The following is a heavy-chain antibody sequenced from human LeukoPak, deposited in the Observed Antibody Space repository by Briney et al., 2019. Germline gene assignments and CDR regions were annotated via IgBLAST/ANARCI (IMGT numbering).Heavy chain of an antibody. V-gene: IGHV3-30*18. D-gene: IGHD2-2*01. Sequence: GRSLRLSCAASGFTFSSYGMHWVRQAPGKGLEWVAVISYDGSNKYYADSVKGRFTISRDNSKNTLYLQTNSLRAEDTAVYYCAKAKSNIVVVPAADYWGQGTLVTVSS. CDR3: AKAKSNIVVVPAADY. J-gene: IGHJ4*02. CDR1: GFTFSSYG. CDR2: ISYDGSNK.